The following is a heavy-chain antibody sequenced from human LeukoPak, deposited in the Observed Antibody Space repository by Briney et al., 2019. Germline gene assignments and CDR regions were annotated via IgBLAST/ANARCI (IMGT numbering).Heavy chain of an antibody. CDR1: GFTVSSNY. D-gene: IGHD4-17*01. V-gene: IGHV3-53*01. CDR2: IYSGGST. J-gene: IGHJ4*02. CDR3: ARDMWGTVTIYYFDY. Sequence: GGSLRLSCAASGFTVSSNYMSWVRQAPGKGLEWVSIIYSGGSTFYADSVKGRFTISRDNSKNTLYLQMNSLRAEDTAVYYCARDMWGTVTIYYFDYWGQGTLVTVSS.